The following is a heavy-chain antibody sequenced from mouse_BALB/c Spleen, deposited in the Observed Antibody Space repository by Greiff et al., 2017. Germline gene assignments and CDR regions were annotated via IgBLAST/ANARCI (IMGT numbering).Heavy chain of an antibody. V-gene: IGHV1-20*02. D-gene: IGHD2-2*01. CDR2: INPYNGDT. J-gene: IGHJ1*01. Sequence: VQLKQSGPELVKPGASAKISCKASGYSFTGYFMNWVMQSHGKSLEWIGRINPYNGDTFYNQKFKGKATLTVDKSSSTAHMELRSLASEDSAVYYCARDGYDGGPYWWFDVWGAGTTVTVSS. CDR1: GYSFTGYF. CDR3: ARDGYDGGPYWWFDV.